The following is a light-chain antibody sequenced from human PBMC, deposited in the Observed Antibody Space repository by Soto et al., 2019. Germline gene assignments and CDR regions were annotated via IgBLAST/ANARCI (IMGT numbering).Light chain of an antibody. CDR2: GAS. CDR1: HSVSSSY. V-gene: IGKV3-20*01. J-gene: IGKJ2*01. Sequence: EIVLTQSPGTLSLSPGERATLSCRASHSVSSSYLAWYQQKPGQAPRLLIYGASSRATGIPDRFSGSGSGTDFTLTISRLEPEDFAVYYCPQYGSSPPYTFGHGTNLEIK. CDR3: PQYGSSPPYT.